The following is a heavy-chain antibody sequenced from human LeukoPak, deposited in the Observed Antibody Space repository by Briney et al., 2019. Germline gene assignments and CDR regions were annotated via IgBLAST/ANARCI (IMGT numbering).Heavy chain of an antibody. CDR2: INPNSGGT. Sequence: ASVKLSCKASGYTLTVYYMHWVRQAPGPGLEWMGRINPNSGGTNYAQKFQGRVTMTRDTAISKAYMELSRLRSDDTAVYYCARDYLMVRGVIVGWSDPWGQGTLVTVSS. J-gene: IGHJ5*02. V-gene: IGHV1-2*06. D-gene: IGHD3-10*01. CDR3: ARDYLMVRGVIVGWSDP. CDR1: GYTLTVYY.